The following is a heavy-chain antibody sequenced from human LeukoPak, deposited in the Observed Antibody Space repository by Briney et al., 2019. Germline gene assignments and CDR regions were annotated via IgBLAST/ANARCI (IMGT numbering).Heavy chain of an antibody. CDR3: AKDLVPYYYGSGTIDY. CDR2: ISYDGSNK. D-gene: IGHD3-10*01. J-gene: IGHJ4*02. CDR1: GFTFSSYG. V-gene: IGHV3-30*18. Sequence: GGSLRLSCAASGFTFSSYGMHWVRQAPGKGLEWVAVISYDGSNKYYADSVKGRFTISRDNSKNTLYLQMNSLRAEDTAVYYCAKDLVPYYYGSGTIDYWGQGTLVTVSS.